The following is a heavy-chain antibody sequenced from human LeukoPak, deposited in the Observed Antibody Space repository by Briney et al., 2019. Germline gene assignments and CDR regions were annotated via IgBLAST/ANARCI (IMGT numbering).Heavy chain of an antibody. J-gene: IGHJ4*02. CDR2: INPSTAAT. V-gene: IGHV1-46*01. CDR3: ARDSGSYSGFDY. CDR1: GYSFTAFY. D-gene: IGHD1-26*01. Sequence: ASVKVSCKTSGYSFTAFYIHWVRQAPGQGLEWMGIINPSTAATSYAQKFQGRVTMTRDTSTSTVYMELSSLRSEDTAVYYCARDSGSYSGFDYWGQGTLVTVSS.